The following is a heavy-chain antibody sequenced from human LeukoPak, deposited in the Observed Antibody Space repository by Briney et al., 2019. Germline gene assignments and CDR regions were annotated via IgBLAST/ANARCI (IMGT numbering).Heavy chain of an antibody. D-gene: IGHD6-19*01. CDR3: AKLNSGWYYFDY. J-gene: IGHJ4*02. CDR1: GFTFSTYA. V-gene: IGHV3-23*01. CDR2: LSGSGAST. Sequence: GGSLRLSCAASGFTFSTYAMTWVRQAPGKGLEWVSALSGSGASTYYADSVKGRFTISRDNSKNTLHLQMNSLRAEDTAVYCCAKLNSGWYYFDYWGQGTLVTVSS.